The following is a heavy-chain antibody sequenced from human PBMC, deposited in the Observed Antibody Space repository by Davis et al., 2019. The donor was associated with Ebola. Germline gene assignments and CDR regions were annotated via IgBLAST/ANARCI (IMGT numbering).Heavy chain of an antibody. D-gene: IGHD6-19*01. J-gene: IGHJ4*02. CDR1: VITFSSYA. Sequence: GGSLRLSCADSVITFSSYAMTWVRQAPGKGLEWVSAISGSGGTTYYAGSVKGRFTISRDNSKNTLYLQMNSLRDEDTAVYYCARDASSSGWPFDYWGQGTLVTVSS. CDR3: ARDASSSGWPFDY. V-gene: IGHV3-23*01. CDR2: ISGSGGTT.